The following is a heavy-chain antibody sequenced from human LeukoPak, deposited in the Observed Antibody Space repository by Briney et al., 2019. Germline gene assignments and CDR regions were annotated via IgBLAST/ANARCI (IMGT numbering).Heavy chain of an antibody. V-gene: IGHV3-7*05. J-gene: IGHJ2*01. CDR1: GFTFSNYW. Sequence: GGSLRLSCVASGFTFSNYWMSWVRQAPGKGLEWVANIKEDGSEKKYVESVKGRFTSSRDNGMNLLYLQMNSLRAEDTAVYYCVRLGTYFYDSSDSPYWYFDLWGRGTLVTVSS. D-gene: IGHD3-22*01. CDR2: IKEDGSEK. CDR3: VRLGTYFYDSSDSPYWYFDL.